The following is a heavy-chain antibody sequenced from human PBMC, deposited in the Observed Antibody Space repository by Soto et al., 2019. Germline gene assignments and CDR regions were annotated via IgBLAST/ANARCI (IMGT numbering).Heavy chain of an antibody. CDR3: VKDIGQSAVLRGFDL. J-gene: IGHJ4*02. V-gene: IGHV3-9*01. CDR1: GFTFDDYA. CDR2: ITWNSGRF. Sequence: EVKLIESGGGRVQPGNSLRLSCSVAGFTFDDYAMHWVRQVPGRGLAWISGITWNSGRFAYAHSVQGRFNIPRDNAKNSLDLQMNNLRLEDTALYYCVKDIGQSAVLRGFDLWGSGTLVTVSS. D-gene: IGHD3-3*01.